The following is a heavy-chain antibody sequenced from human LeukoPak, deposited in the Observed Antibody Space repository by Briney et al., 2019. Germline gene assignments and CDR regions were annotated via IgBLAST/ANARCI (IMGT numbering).Heavy chain of an antibody. J-gene: IGHJ4*02. V-gene: IGHV3-23*01. CDR2: ISGSGGTT. D-gene: IGHD6-6*01. Sequence: GGSLRLSCAASGFTFSSYAMSWVRQAPGKGPEWVSVISGSGGTTYYAESAKGRFTISRDNAKNSLYLQMNSLRAEDTAVYYCARDIAADWGQGTLVTVSS. CDR1: GFTFSSYA. CDR3: ARDIAAD.